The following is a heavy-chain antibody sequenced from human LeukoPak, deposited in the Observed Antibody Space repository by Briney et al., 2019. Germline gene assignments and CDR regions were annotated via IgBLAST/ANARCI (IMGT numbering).Heavy chain of an antibody. CDR3: ASLTYDSSGYYSY. CDR2: IYYSGGT. D-gene: IGHD3-22*01. Sequence: PSETLSLTCTVSGGSISSYYWSWIRQPPGKGLEWIGYIYYSGGTNYNPSLKSRVTISVDTSKNQFSLKLSSVTAADTAVYYCASLTYDSSGYYSYWGQGTLVTVSS. V-gene: IGHV4-59*01. CDR1: GGSISSYY. J-gene: IGHJ4*02.